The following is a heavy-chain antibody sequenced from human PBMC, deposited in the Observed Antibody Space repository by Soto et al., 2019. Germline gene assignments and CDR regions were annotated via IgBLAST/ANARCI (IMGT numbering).Heavy chain of an antibody. CDR1: GFTFSSYA. D-gene: IGHD3-22*01. CDR3: ARGGYDSSGYYRLLYYYYYGMDV. V-gene: IGHV3-30-3*01. Sequence: GGSLRLSCAASGFTFSSYAMHWVRQAPGKGLEWVVVISYDGSNKYYADSVKGRFTISRDNSKNTLYLQMNSLRAEDTAVYYCARGGYDSSGYYRLLYYYYYGMDVWGQGTTVTVSS. J-gene: IGHJ6*02. CDR2: ISYDGSNK.